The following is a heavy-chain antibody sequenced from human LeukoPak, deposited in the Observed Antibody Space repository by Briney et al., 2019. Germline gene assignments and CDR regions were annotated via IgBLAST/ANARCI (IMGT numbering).Heavy chain of an antibody. J-gene: IGHJ4*02. CDR2: IYYSDNT. Sequence: SETLSLTCTVSGGSINGYFWSWIRQPPGKGLEWIGYIYYSDNTNYNPSLKSRVTISVETSKNQFSLKLTSVTAADTAVYYCARGVNYDSGSYYDYWGQGTLVTVSS. CDR3: ARGVNYDSGSYYDY. D-gene: IGHD3-10*01. CDR1: GGSINGYF. V-gene: IGHV4-59*01.